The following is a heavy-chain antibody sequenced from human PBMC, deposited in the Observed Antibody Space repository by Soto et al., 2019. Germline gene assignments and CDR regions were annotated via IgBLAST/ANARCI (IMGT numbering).Heavy chain of an antibody. CDR3: ASWRSYSGSYCFDY. V-gene: IGHV1-69*06. CDR1: GGTFNTYT. CDR2: VVPMYDSV. D-gene: IGHD1-26*01. Sequence: SVKVSCKASGGTFNTYTINWLRQAPGRGLEWVGQVVPMYDSVNYAETFQGRVTITVDKSTNTAYMELTSLRSQDTALYFCASWRSYSGSYCFDYWGQGTLVTV. J-gene: IGHJ4*02.